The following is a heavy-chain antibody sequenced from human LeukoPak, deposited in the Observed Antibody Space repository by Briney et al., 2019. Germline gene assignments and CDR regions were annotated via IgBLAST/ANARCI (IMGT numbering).Heavy chain of an antibody. J-gene: IGHJ4*02. CDR1: GFTFSNYA. CDR2: ISHDGSSE. V-gene: IGHV3-30*03. Sequence: GGSLRLSCAASGFTFSNYAMHWVRQAPGKGLEWVALISHDGSSEYYGDSVKGRFTISRDNSRNTFYLQMNSLRVEDTAVYYCASRFEWLSSFDYWGQGTLVTVSS. CDR3: ASRFEWLSSFDY. D-gene: IGHD3-3*01.